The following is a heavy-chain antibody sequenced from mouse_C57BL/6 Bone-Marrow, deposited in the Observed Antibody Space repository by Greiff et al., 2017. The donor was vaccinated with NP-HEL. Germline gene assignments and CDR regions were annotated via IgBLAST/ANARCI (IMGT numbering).Heavy chain of an antibody. CDR2: INPNNGGT. D-gene: IGHD2-1*01. J-gene: IGHJ3*01. CDR3: ASTMVSPLFAY. V-gene: IGHV1-26*01. Sequence: EVQLQQSGPELVKPGASVKISCKASGYTFTDYYMNWVKQSHGKSLEWIGDINPNNGGTSYNQKFKGKATLTVDKSSSTAYMELRSLTSEDSAVYYCASTMVSPLFAYWGQGTLVTVSA. CDR1: GYTFTDYY.